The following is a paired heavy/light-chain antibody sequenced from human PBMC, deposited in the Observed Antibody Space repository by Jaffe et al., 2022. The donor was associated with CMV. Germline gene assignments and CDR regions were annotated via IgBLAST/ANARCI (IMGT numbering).Heavy chain of an antibody. D-gene: IGHD6-19*01. J-gene: IGHJ4*02. CDR3: VSNGAWCLDY. CDR1: GGSISSDKW. Sequence: VQLQESGPGLVKSSETLSLTCAVSGGSISSDKWWSWVRQPPGKGLEWIGEIHHSGRTNYNPSLKSRVTISVDKSNNHFSLKLNSVTAADTAVYYCVSNGAWCLDYWGQGTLVTVS. V-gene: IGHV4-4*02. CDR2: IHHSGRT.
Light chain of an antibody. J-gene: IGKJ2*01. Sequence: EIVLTQSPGTLSLSPGERATLSCRASQSVSSNYLAWYQQRPGQAPRLLISGASSRATGIPDRFSGSGSGTDFTLTISRLEPEDFAVYYCQQYGSSLLYTFGQGTKLEIK. CDR3: QQYGSSLLYT. CDR1: QSVSSNY. V-gene: IGKV3-20*01. CDR2: GAS.